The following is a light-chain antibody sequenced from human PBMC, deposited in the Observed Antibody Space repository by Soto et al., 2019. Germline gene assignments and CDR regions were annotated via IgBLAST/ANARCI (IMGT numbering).Light chain of an antibody. Sequence: DIVMTQSPLSLPVTPVEPASISCRSSQSLLHSNGYNYLDWYLHKPGQSPQLLIYLGSNRASEVTHMCSGSGSSTEFKLKSSSVEADVVWVYYCIQALQTPMFGRGTKLEI. CDR2: LGS. CDR3: IQALQTPM. J-gene: IGKJ2*01. V-gene: IGKV2-28*01. CDR1: QSLLHSNGYNY.